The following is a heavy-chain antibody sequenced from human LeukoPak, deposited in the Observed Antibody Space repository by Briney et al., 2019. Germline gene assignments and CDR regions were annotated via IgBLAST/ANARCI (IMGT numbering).Heavy chain of an antibody. V-gene: IGHV3-30*02. CDR1: GFTFSSYG. Sequence: GGSLRLSCAASGFTFSSYGMHWVRQAPGKGLEGVAFIRYDGSNKYYADSVKGRFTISRDNSKNTLYLQMNSLRAEDTAVYYCAKFWSGYPYYYYYYMDVWGKGTTVTVSS. D-gene: IGHD3-3*01. J-gene: IGHJ6*03. CDR3: AKFWSGYPYYYYYYMDV. CDR2: IRYDGSNK.